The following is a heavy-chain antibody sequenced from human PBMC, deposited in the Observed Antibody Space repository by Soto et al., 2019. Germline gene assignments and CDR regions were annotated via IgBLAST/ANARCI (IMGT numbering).Heavy chain of an antibody. CDR3: ARSHYVLGGFDV. CDR2: IFHSGET. Sequence: QVQLQESGPGLVKPSETLSLTCTVSGASISSGDYYWSWIRQSPGKGLQWNGYIFHSGETYYTPSLESRLSSSIDASKNQFSLNLNSVTAADTAVDFCARSHYVLGGFDVWGPGTVVTVSS. CDR1: GASISSGDYY. V-gene: IGHV4-30-4*08. D-gene: IGHD3-10*02. J-gene: IGHJ3*01.